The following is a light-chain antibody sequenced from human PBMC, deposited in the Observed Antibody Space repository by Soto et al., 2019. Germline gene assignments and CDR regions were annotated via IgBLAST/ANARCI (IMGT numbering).Light chain of an antibody. CDR1: SSDVGAYNY. J-gene: IGLJ1*01. CDR2: DVS. CDR3: TSSTSSSGYV. V-gene: IGLV2-14*01. Sequence: QSALTQPVSVSGSPGQSITMSCTGTSSDVGAYNYVYWYRQHPGKAPKLIIYDVSNRPSGFSNRFSVSKSVNTASLIISGLQAEDEAVYYSTSSTSSSGYVFGTGTKVTVL.